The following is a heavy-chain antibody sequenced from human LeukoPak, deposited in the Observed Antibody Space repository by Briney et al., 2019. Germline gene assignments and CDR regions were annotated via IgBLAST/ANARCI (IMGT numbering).Heavy chain of an antibody. D-gene: IGHD3-9*01. CDR2: IYYSGST. CDR3: ARGGAPLTSIFYYYYGMDV. J-gene: IGHJ6*02. V-gene: IGHV4-39*07. CDR1: GGSISSSSYY. Sequence: PSETLSLTCTVSGGSISSSSYYWGWIRQPPGKGLEWIGRIYYSGSTYYNPSLKRRVTITVDTSKNQFSLKLSYVTAADTAVYYCARGGAPLTSIFYYYYGMDVWGQGTTVTVSS.